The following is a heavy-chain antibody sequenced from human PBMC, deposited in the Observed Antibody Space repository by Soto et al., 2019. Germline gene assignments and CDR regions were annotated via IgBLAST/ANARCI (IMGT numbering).Heavy chain of an antibody. J-gene: IGHJ5*02. Sequence: ASVKVSCKASGYTFTSYGISWVRQAPGQGLEWMGWISAYNGNTNYAQKLQGRVTMTTDTSTSTAYMELRSLRSDDTAVYYCARDLVPAALPQNWFDPRGQGTLVTVSS. D-gene: IGHD2-2*02. V-gene: IGHV1-18*04. CDR2: ISAYNGNT. CDR1: GYTFTSYG. CDR3: ARDLVPAALPQNWFDP.